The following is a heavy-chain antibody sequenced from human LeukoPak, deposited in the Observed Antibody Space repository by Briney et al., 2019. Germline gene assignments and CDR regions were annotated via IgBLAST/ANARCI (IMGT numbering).Heavy chain of an antibody. J-gene: IGHJ4*02. CDR2: ISYSGST. V-gene: IGHV4-30-4*07. CDR1: GGSISSGGYS. Sequence: SETLSLTCAVSGGSISSGGYSWSWIRQPPGKGLEWIGYISYSGSTYYNPSLKTRVTISVDTSKNQFSPKLSSVTAADTAVYYCAREAYPVYFDYWGQGTLVTVSS. CDR3: AREAYPVYFDY. D-gene: IGHD3-16*01.